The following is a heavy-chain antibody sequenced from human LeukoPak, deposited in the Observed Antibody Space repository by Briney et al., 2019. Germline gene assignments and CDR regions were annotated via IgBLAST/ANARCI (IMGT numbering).Heavy chain of an antibody. CDR2: INHSGST. J-gene: IGHJ4*02. V-gene: IGHV4-34*01. CDR1: GGSFSGYY. Sequence: SSETLSLTCAVYGGSFSGYYWSWIRQPPGKGLEWIGEINHSGSTNYNPSLKSRVTISVDTSKNQFSLKLSSVTAADTAVYYCAMARGIAVAGPVGYWGQGTLVTVSS. CDR3: AMARGIAVAGPVGY. D-gene: IGHD6-19*01.